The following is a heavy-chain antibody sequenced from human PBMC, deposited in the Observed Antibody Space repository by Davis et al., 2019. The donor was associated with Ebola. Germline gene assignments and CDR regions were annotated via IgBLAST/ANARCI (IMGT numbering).Heavy chain of an antibody. Sequence: GGSLRLSCAASGFIVSDKYMSWVRQAPGKGLEWVSVIYRDGRTYYADSVKGRFTISRDNAKNSLYLQMNNLRAEDTAFYHCARVNTVTGYSRFDPWGQGTLVTVSS. CDR3: ARVNTVTGYSRFDP. CDR1: GFIVSDKY. CDR2: IYRDGRT. D-gene: IGHD3-9*01. V-gene: IGHV3-53*01. J-gene: IGHJ5*02.